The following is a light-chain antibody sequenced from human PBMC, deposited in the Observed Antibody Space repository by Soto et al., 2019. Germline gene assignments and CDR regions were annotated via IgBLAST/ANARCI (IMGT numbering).Light chain of an antibody. CDR3: QQYGSSPWT. CDR1: QTIRSNY. V-gene: IGKV3-20*01. J-gene: IGKJ1*01. CDR2: GAS. Sequence: ETVLTQSPGTLSLTPGERATLSCRASQTIRSNYLAWYRQTPGQAPRLLIYGASNKATGIADRFSGSGSGKDFTLIISRLGPEDFALYYCQQYGSSPWTFGQGTKVEIK.